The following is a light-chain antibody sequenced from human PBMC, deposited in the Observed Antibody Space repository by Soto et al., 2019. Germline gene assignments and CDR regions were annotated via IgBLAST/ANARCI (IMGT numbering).Light chain of an antibody. CDR3: QQRSNWPT. CDR1: QSVSSY. Sequence: IMLTQSPATLSLSPGERATLSCRASQSVSSYLAWYQQKPGQAPRLLIYDASNRATGIPARFSGSGSGTDFTLTISSLEPEDFAVYYCQQRSNWPTFGQGTKLDIK. CDR2: DAS. J-gene: IGKJ1*01. V-gene: IGKV3-11*01.